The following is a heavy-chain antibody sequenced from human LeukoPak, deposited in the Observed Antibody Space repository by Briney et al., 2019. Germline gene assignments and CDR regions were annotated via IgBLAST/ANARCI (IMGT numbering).Heavy chain of an antibody. CDR2: IYYSGST. Sequence: SETLSLTXTVSGGSICNYYWSWIRQPPGKGLDWIGYIYYSGSTNYNPSLNSRVTMSVDTSKNQFSLKLSSVTAADTAVYYCARDRGTMVRGDHGVDYWGQGTLVTVSS. D-gene: IGHD3-10*01. V-gene: IGHV4-59*01. CDR1: GGSICNYY. CDR3: ARDRGTMVRGDHGVDY. J-gene: IGHJ4*02.